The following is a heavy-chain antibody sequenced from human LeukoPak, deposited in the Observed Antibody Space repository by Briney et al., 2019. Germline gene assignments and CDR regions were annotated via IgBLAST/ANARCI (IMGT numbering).Heavy chain of an antibody. CDR3: AREVVAVKWFDP. CDR2: ISNGGYTT. Sequence: GGSLRLSCVASGFTFSSYEMNWVRQAPRMGLERVSYISNGGYTTYYASSVKGRFTVSRDDAKNALYLQMDSLRVEDTALYYCAREVVAVKWFDPWGQGTLVTVSS. CDR1: GFTFSSYE. D-gene: IGHD2-15*01. V-gene: IGHV3-48*03. J-gene: IGHJ5*02.